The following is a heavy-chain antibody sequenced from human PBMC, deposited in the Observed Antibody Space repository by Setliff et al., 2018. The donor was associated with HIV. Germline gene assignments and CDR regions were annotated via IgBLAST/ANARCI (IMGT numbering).Heavy chain of an antibody. J-gene: IGHJ4*01. D-gene: IGHD6-19*01. CDR1: GGTFSSFG. V-gene: IGHV1-69*05. CDR2: IIPVFGKV. CDR3: ARDGLLVAGIRFDY. Sequence: SVKVSCKASGGTFSSFGINWIRQAPGQGLEWMGGIIPVFGKVEYAQRFQGRVTITTDESTSTAYMELSGLRSEDTAVYFCARDGLLVAGIRFDYWGQGTLVTVSS.